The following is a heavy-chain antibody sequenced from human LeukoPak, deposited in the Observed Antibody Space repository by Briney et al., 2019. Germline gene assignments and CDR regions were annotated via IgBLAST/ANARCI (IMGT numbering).Heavy chain of an antibody. Sequence: PSETLSLTCTVSGGAISSESYYWSWIRQPAGKGLEWIGRIYTSGITNYNPSLKSRVTISVDTSKSQFSLNLSSVTAADTAVYYCARVLVLGELNWFDPWGPGTLVTVSA. CDR2: IYTSGIT. D-gene: IGHD3-16*01. CDR1: GGAISSESYY. V-gene: IGHV4-61*02. J-gene: IGHJ5*02. CDR3: ARVLVLGELNWFDP.